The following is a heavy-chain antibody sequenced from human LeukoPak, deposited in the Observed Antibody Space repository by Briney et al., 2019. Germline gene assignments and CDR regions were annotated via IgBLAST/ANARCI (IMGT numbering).Heavy chain of an antibody. CDR3: HRGWYYFDY. D-gene: IGHD2-15*01. V-gene: IGHV4-39*07. CDR2: IYYSGST. CDR1: GGSISSSSYY. J-gene: IGHJ4*02. Sequence: SETLSLTCTVSGGSISSSSYYWGWIRQPPGKGLEWIGSIYYSGSTYYNPSLKSRVTISVDTSKNQFSLKLSSVTAADTAVYYCHRGWYYFDYWGQGTLVTVSS.